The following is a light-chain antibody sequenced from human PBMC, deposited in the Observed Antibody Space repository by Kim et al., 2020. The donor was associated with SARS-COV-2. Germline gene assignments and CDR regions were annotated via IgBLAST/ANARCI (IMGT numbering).Light chain of an antibody. Sequence: QYASQSISGVPSRFSGSGSGTDFTLTINSLEAEDAAAYYCHQSRSLPYTFGQGTKLEI. V-gene: IGKV6D-21*02. J-gene: IGKJ2*01. CDR3: HQSRSLPYT. CDR2: YAS.